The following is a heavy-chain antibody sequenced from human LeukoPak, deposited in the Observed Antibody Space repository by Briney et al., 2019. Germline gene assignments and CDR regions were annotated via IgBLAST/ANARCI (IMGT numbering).Heavy chain of an antibody. CDR3: ARSPGYYDSSGYYYWYYYYYYMDV. J-gene: IGHJ6*03. CDR2: ISDSGGST. D-gene: IGHD3-22*01. V-gene: IGHV3-23*01. Sequence: GGSLRLSCAASGFTFSNYAMSWVRQAPGKGLEWVSTISDSGGSTYYADSVKGRFTISRDNSKNTLYLQMNSLRAEDTAVYYCARSPGYYDSSGYYYWYYYYYYMDVWGKGTTVTVSS. CDR1: GFTFSNYA.